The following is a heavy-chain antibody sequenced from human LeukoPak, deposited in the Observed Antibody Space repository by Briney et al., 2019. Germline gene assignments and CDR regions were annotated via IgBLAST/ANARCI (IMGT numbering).Heavy chain of an antibody. Sequence: SETLSLTCAVYGGSFSGYYWSWIRQPPGKGLEWIGEINHSGSTNYNPSLKSRVTISVDTSKNQFSLRLSSVTAADTAVYYCARGRLEYGDSYQNYWGQGTLVTVSS. CDR3: ARGRLEYGDSYQNY. V-gene: IGHV4-34*01. D-gene: IGHD4-17*01. CDR1: GGSFSGYY. J-gene: IGHJ4*02. CDR2: INHSGST.